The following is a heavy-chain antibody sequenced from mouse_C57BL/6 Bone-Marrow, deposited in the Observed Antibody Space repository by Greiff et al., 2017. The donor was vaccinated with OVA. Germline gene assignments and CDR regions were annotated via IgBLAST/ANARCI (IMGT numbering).Heavy chain of an antibody. J-gene: IGHJ1*03. Sequence: EVKLMESGGGLVKPGGSLKLSCAASGFTFSSYAMSWVRQTPEKRLEWVATISDGGSYTYYPDNVKGRFTISRDNAKNNLYLQMSHLKSEDTAMYYCARERKLSITTVVAHWYFDVWGTGTTVTVSS. D-gene: IGHD1-1*01. CDR2: ISDGGSYT. CDR1: GFTFSSYA. V-gene: IGHV5-4*01. CDR3: ARERKLSITTVVAHWYFDV.